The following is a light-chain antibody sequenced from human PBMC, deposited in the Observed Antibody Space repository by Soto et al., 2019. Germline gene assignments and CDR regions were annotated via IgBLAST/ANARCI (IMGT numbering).Light chain of an antibody. V-gene: IGLV2-14*01. Sequence: QSVLTQPASVSGSPGQSITISCTGINSDVGGYKFVSWYQQHPGKAPKLMIYEVTNRPSGVSNRFSGSKSGNTASLTISGLQAEDEADYYCSAYTTTSTLGVFGGGTKLTVL. CDR3: SAYTTTSTLGV. J-gene: IGLJ2*01. CDR1: NSDVGGYKF. CDR2: EVT.